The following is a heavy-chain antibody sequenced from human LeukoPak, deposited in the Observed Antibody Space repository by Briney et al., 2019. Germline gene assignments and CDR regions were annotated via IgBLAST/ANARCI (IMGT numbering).Heavy chain of an antibody. V-gene: IGHV1-2*06. J-gene: IGHJ4*02. CDR2: INPNSGGT. D-gene: IGHD2-21*02. Sequence: ASVKVSCKASGYTFTGYYMHWVRQAPGQGLEWMGRINPNSGGTNYAQKFQGRVTMTRDTSISTAYMELSRLRSDDTAVYYCARVAVVTATPFDYWGQGTLVTVPS. CDR3: ARVAVVTATPFDY. CDR1: GYTFTGYY.